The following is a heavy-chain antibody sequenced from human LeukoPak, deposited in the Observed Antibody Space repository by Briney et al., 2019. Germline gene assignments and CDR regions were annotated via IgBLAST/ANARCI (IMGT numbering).Heavy chain of an antibody. J-gene: IGHJ4*02. V-gene: IGHV3-74*01. D-gene: IGHD5-18*01. CDR1: GFTFSSYW. CDR2: INSDVSST. Sequence: GGSLRLPCAAPGFTFSSYWMHWVRQAPGKGLVWVSLINSDVSSTNYADSVKGRFTISRDNAKNTLYLQMNSLRAEDTAVYYCARDRGYSPDYWGQGTLVTVSS. CDR3: ARDRGYSPDY.